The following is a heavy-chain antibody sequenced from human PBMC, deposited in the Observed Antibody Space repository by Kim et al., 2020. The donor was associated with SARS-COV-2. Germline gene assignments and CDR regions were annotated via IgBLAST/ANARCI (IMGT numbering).Heavy chain of an antibody. Sequence: SVKVSCKASGGTFSSYAISWVRQAPGQGLEWMGRIIPILGIANYAQKFQGRVTITADKSTSTAYMELSSLRSEDTAVYYCASRVPADDFDYWGQGTLVTVSS. V-gene: IGHV1-69*04. D-gene: IGHD2-2*01. J-gene: IGHJ4*02. CDR2: IIPILGIA. CDR3: ASRVPADDFDY. CDR1: GGTFSSYA.